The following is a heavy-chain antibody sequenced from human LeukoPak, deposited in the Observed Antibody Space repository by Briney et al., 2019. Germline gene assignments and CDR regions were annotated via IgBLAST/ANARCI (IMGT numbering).Heavy chain of an antibody. D-gene: IGHD3-3*01. CDR1: GGSISSSSYY. Sequence: SETLSLTCTVSGGSISSSSYYWGWIRQPPGKGLEWIGSIYYSGSTYYNPSLKSRVTISVDTSKNQFSLKLSSVTAVDTAVYYCARSGYDFWSGYQIGAYWGQGTLVTVSS. V-gene: IGHV4-39*07. J-gene: IGHJ4*02. CDR3: ARSGYDFWSGYQIGAY. CDR2: IYYSGST.